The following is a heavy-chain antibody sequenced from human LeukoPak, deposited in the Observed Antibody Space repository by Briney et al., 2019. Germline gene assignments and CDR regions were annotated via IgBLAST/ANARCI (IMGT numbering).Heavy chain of an antibody. CDR1: GFSFSDYS. CDR3: ARVKAYGGAGDFDY. J-gene: IGHJ4*02. CDR2: ISRTSYTI. V-gene: IGHV3-48*02. D-gene: IGHD3-10*01. Sequence: GGSLRLSCAASGFSFSDYSMNWVRQAPGKGLEWVSYISRTSYTIFYADSVKGRFTTSRDNAKDSVYLQMNSLRDEDTAVYYCARVKAYGGAGDFDYWGPGTVVTVSS.